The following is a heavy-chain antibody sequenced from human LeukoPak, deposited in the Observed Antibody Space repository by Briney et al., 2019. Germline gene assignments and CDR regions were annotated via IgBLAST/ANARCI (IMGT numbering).Heavy chain of an antibody. CDR2: ISGSGGST. D-gene: IGHD3-22*01. CDR3: AKDLYYYDSSGYYYQTPNYFDY. Sequence: GGSLRLSCAASGFTFSSYAMSWVRQAPGKGLKCVSAISGSGGSTYYADSVKGRFTISRDNSKNTLYLQMNSLRAEDTAVYYCAKDLYYYDSSGYYYQTPNYFDYWGQGTLVIVSS. CDR1: GFTFSSYA. V-gene: IGHV3-23*01. J-gene: IGHJ4*02.